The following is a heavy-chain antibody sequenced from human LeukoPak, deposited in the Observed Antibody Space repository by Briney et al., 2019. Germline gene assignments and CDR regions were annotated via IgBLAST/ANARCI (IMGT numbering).Heavy chain of an antibody. CDR1: GYTFTGYF. V-gene: IGHV1-2*02. J-gene: IGHJ3*02. Sequence: GASVKVSCKASGYTFTGYFIHWVRQAPGQGLEWMGWINPNSGDTNYAQSFQGRVTMTRDTSISTAYMELSRLRSDDTAVYYCASTDLWSGLRGGDAFDIWGQGTMVTVSS. CDR2: INPNSGDT. CDR3: ASTDLWSGLRGGDAFDI. D-gene: IGHD3-3*01.